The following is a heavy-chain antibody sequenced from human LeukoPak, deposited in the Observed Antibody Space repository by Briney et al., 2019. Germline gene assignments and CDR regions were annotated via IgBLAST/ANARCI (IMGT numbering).Heavy chain of an antibody. J-gene: IGHJ3*02. CDR1: GDSISNHY. CDR2: IDYSGST. Sequence: SETLSLTCTVSGDSISNHYWSWIRQPPGKGLEWIGYIDYSGSTKYKPSLKSRVTISLDSSKTQFSLKVSSVTAADTAVYYCATSAGPAALDAVDIWGQGTMVTVSS. V-gene: IGHV4-59*08. D-gene: IGHD2-2*01. CDR3: ATSAGPAALDAVDI.